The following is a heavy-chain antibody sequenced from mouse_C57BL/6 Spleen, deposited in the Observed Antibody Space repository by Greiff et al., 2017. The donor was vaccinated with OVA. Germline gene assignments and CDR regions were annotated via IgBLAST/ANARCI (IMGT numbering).Heavy chain of an antibody. Sequence: EAGGGLVQPTGSLKLSCAASGFRFNTYAMNWVRQAPGKGLEWVARIRSKSNNYATYYADSVKDRFTISRDDSESMLYLQMNNLKTEDTAMYYCVRQDYAMDYWGQGTSVTVSS. CDR1: GFRFNTYA. CDR3: VRQDYAMDY. V-gene: IGHV10-1*01. CDR2: IRSKSNNYAT. J-gene: IGHJ4*01.